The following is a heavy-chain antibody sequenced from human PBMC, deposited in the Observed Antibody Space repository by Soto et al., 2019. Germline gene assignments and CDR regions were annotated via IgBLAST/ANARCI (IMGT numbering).Heavy chain of an antibody. CDR1: GFTFRSHA. V-gene: IGHV3-30-3*01. J-gene: IGHJ3*02. CDR2: ISYDGSNK. Sequence: QVQLVESGGGVVQPGRSLRLSCAASGFTFRSHALHWVRQAPGKGLEWVAVISYDGSNKYYADSVKGRFTISRDNSKNTLYLQMNSLRAEDTAVYYCARDPALWQTWMGAFDIWGQGTMVTVSS. D-gene: IGHD2-2*03. CDR3: ARDPALWQTWMGAFDI.